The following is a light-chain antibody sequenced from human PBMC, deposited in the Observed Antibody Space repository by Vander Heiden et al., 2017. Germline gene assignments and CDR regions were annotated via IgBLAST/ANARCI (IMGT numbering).Light chain of an antibody. Sequence: QSVLTQPPSASGTPGRRVTISCSGSVSNIGSNTVNWYRQRPGTAPKLLIYSNNQRPSGVPDRFSGSKSGTSASLAISGLQSEDEADYYCAAWDDSLNGVVFGGGTKLTVL. CDR2: SNN. CDR3: AAWDDSLNGVV. CDR1: VSNIGSNT. J-gene: IGLJ2*01. V-gene: IGLV1-44*01.